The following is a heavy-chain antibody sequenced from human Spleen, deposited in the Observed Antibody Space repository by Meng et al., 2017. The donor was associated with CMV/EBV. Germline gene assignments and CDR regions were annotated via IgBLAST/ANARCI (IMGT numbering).Heavy chain of an antibody. V-gene: IGHV1-18*01. CDR1: GYTFTSSG. CDR2: ISAYNGNT. D-gene: IGHD5-24*01. CDR3: ARQSERWLQFGY. J-gene: IGHJ4*02. Sequence: SCKASGYTFTSSGISWVRQAPGQGLEWMGWISAYNGNTNYAQKLQGRVTMTTDTSTSTAYMELRSLRSDDTAVYYCARQSERWLQFGYWGQGTLVTVSS.